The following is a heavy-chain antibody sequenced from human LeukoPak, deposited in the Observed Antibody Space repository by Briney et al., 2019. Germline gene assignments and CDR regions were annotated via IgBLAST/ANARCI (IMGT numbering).Heavy chain of an antibody. J-gene: IGHJ3*02. D-gene: IGHD5-24*01. Sequence: ASVKVSCKASGYTFSNYNIHWLRQAPGQGLEWMGIVNPSGDSTNYAQNFQGRVTMTGDTSTSTVYMELSSLRSEDTAVYYCARVRDGYNDAYDIWGQGTMVTVSS. CDR2: VNPSGDST. CDR3: ARVRDGYNDAYDI. CDR1: GYTFSNYN. V-gene: IGHV1-46*01.